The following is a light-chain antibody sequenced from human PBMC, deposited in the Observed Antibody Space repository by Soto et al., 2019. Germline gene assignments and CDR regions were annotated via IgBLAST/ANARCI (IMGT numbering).Light chain of an antibody. CDR1: QTVSNN. CDR2: FAS. J-gene: IGKJ4*01. CDR3: QRYNEWPLT. Sequence: ERVMTQSPATLSVSPGEKATLSCRASQTVSNNVAWYQQKHGQAPRLLIYFASTRATGIPARFSGSGSGTEFTLTISTLQSEDIGVYYCQRYNEWPLTFGGGTKVETK. V-gene: IGKV3-15*01.